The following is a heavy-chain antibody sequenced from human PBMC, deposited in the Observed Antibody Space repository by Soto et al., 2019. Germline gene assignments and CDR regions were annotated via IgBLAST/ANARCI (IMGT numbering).Heavy chain of an antibody. V-gene: IGHV3-30-3*01. CDR2: ISYNGNNK. CDR3: ARSVRGELYHAFDI. CDR1: GFTFSSFP. Sequence: GGSLRLSCAASGFTFSSFPMHWVRLPPGKGLEWVAVISYNGNNKFYADSVKDRFTISRDNSKNTLYLQMNSLSAEDTAVYYCARSVRGELYHAFDIWGQGTLVTVSS. D-gene: IGHD2-15*01. J-gene: IGHJ3*02.